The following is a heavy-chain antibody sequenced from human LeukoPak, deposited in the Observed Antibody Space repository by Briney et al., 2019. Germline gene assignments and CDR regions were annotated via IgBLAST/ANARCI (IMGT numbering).Heavy chain of an antibody. V-gene: IGHV3-23*01. J-gene: IGHJ3*02. CDR2: ISGSGGTT. Sequence: GGSLRLSCAASGFTFSSHAMSWVRQAPGKGLEWVSAISGSGGTTYYADSVKGRFTISRDNSKNTLYLLMNSLRAEDTAVYYCAKEAPDIVVVPAAIGLGAFDIWGQGTMVTVSS. CDR3: AKEAPDIVVVPAAIGLGAFDI. D-gene: IGHD2-2*02. CDR1: GFTFSSHA.